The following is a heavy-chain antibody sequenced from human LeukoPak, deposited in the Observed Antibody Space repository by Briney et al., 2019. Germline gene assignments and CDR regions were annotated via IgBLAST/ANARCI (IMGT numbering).Heavy chain of an antibody. CDR2: MNPNSGNT. Sequence: ASVKVSCKPSGYTFTSYDINWVRQATGQGLEWMGWMNPNSGNTGYAQKFQGRVTMTRNTSISTAYMELSSLRSEDTAVYYCARPRAAAGTGSDAFDIWGQGTMVTVSS. CDR3: ARPRAAAGTGSDAFDI. V-gene: IGHV1-8*01. D-gene: IGHD6-13*01. J-gene: IGHJ3*02. CDR1: GYTFTSYD.